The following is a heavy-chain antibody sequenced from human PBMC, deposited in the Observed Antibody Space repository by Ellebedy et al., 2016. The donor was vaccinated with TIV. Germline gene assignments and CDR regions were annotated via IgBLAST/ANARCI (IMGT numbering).Heavy chain of an antibody. CDR2: IYYSGST. J-gene: IGHJ4*02. V-gene: IGHV4-39*01. D-gene: IGHD3-16*01. CDR1: GGSISSSSYY. CDR3: ARLGGGGIDIDY. Sequence: MPSETLSLTCTVSGGSISSSSYYWGWIRQPPGKGLEWIGSIYYSGSTYYNPSLKSRVTISVDTSKNQFSLKLSSVTAADTAVYYCARLGGGGIDIDYWGQGTLVTVSS.